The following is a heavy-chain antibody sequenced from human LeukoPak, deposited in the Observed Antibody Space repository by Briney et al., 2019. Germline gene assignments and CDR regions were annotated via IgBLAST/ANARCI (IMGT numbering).Heavy chain of an antibody. CDR1: GYTFTSYA. V-gene: IGHV7-4-1*02. J-gene: IGHJ3*02. CDR3: AARLWFGEFGDAFDI. CDR2: INTNTGNP. Sequence: GASVKVSCKASGYTFTSYAMNWVRQAPGQGLEWMGWINTNTGNPTYAQGFTGRFAFSLDTSVSTAYLQISSLKAEDTAVYYCAARLWFGEFGDAFDIWGQGTMVTVSS. D-gene: IGHD3-10*01.